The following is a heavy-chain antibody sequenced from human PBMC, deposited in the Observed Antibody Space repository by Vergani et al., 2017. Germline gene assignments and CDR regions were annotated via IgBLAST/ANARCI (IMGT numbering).Heavy chain of an antibody. CDR2: IKSKTDGGTT. CDR3: AKVIQQLGYYYYYDMDV. V-gene: IGHV3-15*01. CDR1: GFTFSNAW. Sequence: EVQLVESGGGLVKPGGSLRLSCAASGFTFSNAWMSWVRQAPGKGLEWVGRIKSKTDGGTTDYAAPVKGRFTISRDESKNTLYLQMNSLKTEETAVYYXAKVIQQLGYYYYYDMDVWGQGTTVTVSS. J-gene: IGHJ6*02. D-gene: IGHD6-13*01.